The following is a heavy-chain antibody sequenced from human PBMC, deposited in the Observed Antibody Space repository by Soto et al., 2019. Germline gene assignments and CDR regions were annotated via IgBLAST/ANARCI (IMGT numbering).Heavy chain of an antibody. CDR1: GFTFNDYT. D-gene: IGHD2-21*01. J-gene: IGHJ6*03. V-gene: IGHV3-21*06. CDR2: ISSSSSFI. CDR3: ARTDIGVIPPPENFFHPKEG. Sequence: EVQLVESGGGLVKPGGSLRLSCAASGFTFNDYTMNWVRQAPGKGLEWVSSISSSSSFIYYVDSLKGRITISRDNVKNSLYLQINRLRAEEKAVYYWARTDIGVIPPPENFFHPKEGWGKGTTVTVSS.